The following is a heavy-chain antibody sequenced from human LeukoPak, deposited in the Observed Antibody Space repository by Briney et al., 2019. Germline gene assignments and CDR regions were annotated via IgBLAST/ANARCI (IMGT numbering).Heavy chain of an antibody. J-gene: IGHJ3*02. V-gene: IGHV5-51*01. D-gene: IGHD3-9*01. CDR3: ARPYGPFLTGYSLGAFDI. Sequence: GESLKISCKGSGYSFTSYWIGWVRQMPGKGLEWMGIIYPGDSDTRYSPSFQGQVTISADKSISTAYLQWSSLKASDTAMYYCARPYGPFLTGYSLGAFDIWGQGTMVTVSS. CDR1: GYSFTSYW. CDR2: IYPGDSDT.